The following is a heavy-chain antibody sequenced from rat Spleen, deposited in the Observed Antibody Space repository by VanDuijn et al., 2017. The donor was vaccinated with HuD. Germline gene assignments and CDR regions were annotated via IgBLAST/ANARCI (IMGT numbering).Heavy chain of an antibody. D-gene: IGHD1-9*01. CDR2: ISYDGSST. V-gene: IGHV5-7*01. CDR1: GFTFSDYN. Sequence: EVQLVESGGGLVQPGRSLKLSCAASGFTFSDYNMAWVRQAPKKGLEWVATISYDGSSTYYRDSVKGRFTISRDNAKSTLYLQMDSLRSEDTATYYCARHGDYGYNYGYYFDYWGQGVMVTVSS. CDR3: ARHGDYGYNYGYYFDY. J-gene: IGHJ2*01.